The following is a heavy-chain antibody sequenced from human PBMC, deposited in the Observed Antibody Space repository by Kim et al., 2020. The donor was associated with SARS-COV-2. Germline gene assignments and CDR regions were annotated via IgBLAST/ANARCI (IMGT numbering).Heavy chain of an antibody. V-gene: IGHV1-3*01. D-gene: IGHD6-19*01. J-gene: IGHJ4*02. CDR2: INGGNGNT. Sequence: ASVKVSCKASGYTFTTFALYWVRRAPGQRLEWMGWINGGNGNTRYSQKFQARVSITRDTSATTAYLELSVLRSEDTAVYYCAREAVAGSFDYWGQGTLVTVST. CDR3: AREAVAGSFDY. CDR1: GYTFTTFA.